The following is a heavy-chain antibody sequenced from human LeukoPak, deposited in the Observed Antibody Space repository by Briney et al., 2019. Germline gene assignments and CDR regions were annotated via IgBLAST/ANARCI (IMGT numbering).Heavy chain of an antibody. CDR2: ISSSGSTI. J-gene: IGHJ4*02. CDR1: GFTFSDYY. CDR3: AILPGYSSGWYEVNY. Sequence: GGSLRLSCAASGFTFSDYYMSWIRQAPGKGLEWVSYISSSGSTIYYADSVKGRFTISRDNAKNSLYLQMNSPRAEDTAVYYCAILPGYSSGWYEVNYWGQGTLVTVSS. D-gene: IGHD6-13*01. V-gene: IGHV3-11*01.